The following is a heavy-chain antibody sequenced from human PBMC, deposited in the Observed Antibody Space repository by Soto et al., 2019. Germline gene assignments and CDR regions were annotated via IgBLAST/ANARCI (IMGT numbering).Heavy chain of an antibody. Sequence: ASVKVSCKASGYTFTSYGISWVRQAPGQGLEWMGWINSYNGNTNYAQKLQGRVTMTTDTSTSTAYMELRSLRSDDTAVYYCARHVRSGSYFDPWGQGTLVTVSS. V-gene: IGHV1-18*01. CDR3: ARHVRSGSYFDP. D-gene: IGHD1-26*01. CDR1: GYTFTSYG. J-gene: IGHJ5*02. CDR2: INSYNGNT.